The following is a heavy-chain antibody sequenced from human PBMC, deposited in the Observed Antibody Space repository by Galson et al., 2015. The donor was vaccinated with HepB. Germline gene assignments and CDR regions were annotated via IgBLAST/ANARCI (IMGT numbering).Heavy chain of an antibody. Sequence: SLRLSCAASGFTFSSYGMHWVRQAPGKGLEWVAVISYDGSNKYYADSVKGRFTISRDNSKNTLYLQMNSLRAEDTAVYYCAKMSGPRDYYYYYMDVWGKGTTVTVSS. D-gene: IGHD3-3*01. J-gene: IGHJ6*03. CDR1: GFTFSSYG. CDR3: AKMSGPRDYYYYYMDV. V-gene: IGHV3-30*18. CDR2: ISYDGSNK.